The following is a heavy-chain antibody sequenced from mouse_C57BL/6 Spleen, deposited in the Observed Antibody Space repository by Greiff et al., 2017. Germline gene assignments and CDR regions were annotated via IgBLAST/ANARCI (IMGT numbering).Heavy chain of an antibody. D-gene: IGHD1-1*01. CDR1: GYTFTSYW. J-gene: IGHJ4*01. CDR3: ARSLLRGDAMDY. Sequence: VQLQQPGAELVKPGASVKLSCKASGYTFTSYWMHWVKQRPGQGLEWIGMIHPNSGSTNYNEKFKSKATLTVDKSSSTAYMQLSSLTSEDSAVYYCARSLLRGDAMDYWGQGTSGTVSS. V-gene: IGHV1-64*01. CDR2: IHPNSGST.